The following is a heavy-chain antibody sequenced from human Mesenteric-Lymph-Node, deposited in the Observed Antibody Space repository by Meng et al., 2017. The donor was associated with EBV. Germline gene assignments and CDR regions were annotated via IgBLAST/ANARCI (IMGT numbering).Heavy chain of an antibody. CDR1: GDSISGSYC. CDR2: VFYSGAT. CDR3: ARDELMVRGLFDS. D-gene: IGHD3-10*01. J-gene: IGHJ4*02. Sequence: QVQLQQWGAGLLKPSEPLSLSCTVSGDSISGSYCWNWIRQPPGKELEWIGSVFYSGATYYNPSLESRVTISVDTSRNHFSLKVTSVTAADTAIYYCARDELMVRGLFDSWGQGALVTVSS. V-gene: IGHV4-38-2*02.